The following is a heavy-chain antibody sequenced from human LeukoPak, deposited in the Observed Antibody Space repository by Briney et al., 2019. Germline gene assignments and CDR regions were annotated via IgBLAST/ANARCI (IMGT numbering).Heavy chain of an antibody. V-gene: IGHV3-74*01. Sequence: GGSLSLSCAASGFTFTTYWMHWVRQAPGKGLVWVSHINSDGSITSYADSVKGRFTISRDNAKNTLYLQMNSLRAEDTGVYYCARDAVDTANAVWGQGTTVTVSS. J-gene: IGHJ6*02. CDR3: ARDAVDTANAV. CDR1: GFTFTTYW. D-gene: IGHD5-18*01. CDR2: INSDGSIT.